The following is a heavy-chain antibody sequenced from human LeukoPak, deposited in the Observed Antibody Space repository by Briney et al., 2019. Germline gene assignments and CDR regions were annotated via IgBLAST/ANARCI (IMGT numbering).Heavy chain of an antibody. J-gene: IGHJ4*02. D-gene: IGHD5-18*01. Sequence: GGSLRPSCAASGFTFSSYSMNWVRQAPGKGLEWVSSISSSSSYIYYADSVKGRFTISRDNAKNSLYLQMNSLRAEDTAVYYCARDVDTGIPDYWGQGTLVTVSS. CDR3: ARDVDTGIPDY. CDR1: GFTFSSYS. CDR2: ISSSSSYI. V-gene: IGHV3-21*01.